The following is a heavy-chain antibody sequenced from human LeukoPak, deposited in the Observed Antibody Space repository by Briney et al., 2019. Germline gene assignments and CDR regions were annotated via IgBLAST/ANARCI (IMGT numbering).Heavy chain of an antibody. Sequence: SETLSLTCSLSGGSISSYYWSWIRQPPGKGLEWIGYIYYSGSTNYNPSLKSRVTISVDTSKNQFSLKLSSVTAADTAVYYCARGRYSGSPIDYWGQGTLVTVSS. V-gene: IGHV4-59*01. D-gene: IGHD1-26*01. CDR3: ARGRYSGSPIDY. J-gene: IGHJ4*02. CDR2: IYYSGST. CDR1: GGSISSYY.